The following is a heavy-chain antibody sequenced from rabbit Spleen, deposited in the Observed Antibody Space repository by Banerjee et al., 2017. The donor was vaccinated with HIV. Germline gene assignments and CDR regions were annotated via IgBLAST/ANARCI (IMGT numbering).Heavy chain of an antibody. CDR2: IDPIFGST. J-gene: IGHJ3*01. D-gene: IGHD6-1*01. Sequence: EESGGDLVKPGASLTLTCTASGFDFSSNGMCWVRQAPGKGLEWIGYIDPIFGSTYYASWVNGRFTISRHNAQNTLYLQLNSLTAADTATYFCARSWPYATNGGTSRLDLWGQGTLVTVS. V-gene: IGHV1S47*01. CDR3: ARSWPYATNGGTSRLDL. CDR1: GFDFSSNG.